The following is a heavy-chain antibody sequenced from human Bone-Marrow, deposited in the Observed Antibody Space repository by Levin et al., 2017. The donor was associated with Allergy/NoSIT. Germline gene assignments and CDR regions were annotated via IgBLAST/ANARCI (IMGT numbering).Heavy chain of an antibody. CDR1: GFTFSNSS. Sequence: GGSLRLSCAASGFTFSNSSMNWVRQAPGKGLEWVSYISDSSSSIFYADSVKGRFTISRDNTKNSLFLQMNSLRDEDTAVYYCARDCPHLSYSSTWYYYYGMDVWGQGTTVTVSS. V-gene: IGHV3-48*02. CDR3: ARDCPHLSYSSTWYYYYGMDV. D-gene: IGHD6-13*01. CDR2: ISDSSSSI. J-gene: IGHJ6*02.